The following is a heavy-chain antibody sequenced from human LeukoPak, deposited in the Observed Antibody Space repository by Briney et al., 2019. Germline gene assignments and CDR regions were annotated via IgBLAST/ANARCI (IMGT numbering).Heavy chain of an antibody. D-gene: IGHD3-3*01. CDR3: ARSRITTGIHWFDP. CDR2: IYPGDSDT. Sequence: GASLKISCKGSGYSFTTYWIGWVRQLPGKALEWMGCIYPGDSDTRYSPSFQGQVTISVDKSISTAYLQWSSLKASDTAMYYCARSRITTGIHWFDPWGQGTLVTVSS. CDR1: GYSFTTYW. V-gene: IGHV5-51*01. J-gene: IGHJ5*02.